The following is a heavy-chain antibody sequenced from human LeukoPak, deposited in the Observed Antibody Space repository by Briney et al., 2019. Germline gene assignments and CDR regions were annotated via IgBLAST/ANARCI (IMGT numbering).Heavy chain of an antibody. D-gene: IGHD2-2*01. J-gene: IGHJ4*02. V-gene: IGHV4-59*11. CDR2: IYYTGTT. Sequence: SETLSLTCTVGGGSLSGHYWGWIRQPPGKGLELVGHIYYTGTTFYNPSLNSRVTITLDTSRNQFSLRLTSVIAADTAVYYCARFSWGCSTASCYLTDWGQGALVTVSS. CDR3: ARFSWGCSTASCYLTD. CDR1: GGSLSGHY.